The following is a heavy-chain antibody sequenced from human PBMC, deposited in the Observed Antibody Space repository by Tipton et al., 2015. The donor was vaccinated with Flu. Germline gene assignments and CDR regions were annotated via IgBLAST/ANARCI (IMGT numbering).Heavy chain of an antibody. V-gene: IGHV4-59*08. CDR3: AKHTAGRSMGDFAY. J-gene: IGHJ4*02. CDR1: GGSITNYY. D-gene: IGHD1-26*01. Sequence: TLSLTCTVSGGSITNYYWSWIRQPPGKGLEFIGYIYYTGSASYNPSLYSRVTMSVDTSKNQFSLKVTSVTAADTAVYYCAKHTAGRSMGDFAYWAQGTLVTVSS. CDR2: IYYTGSA.